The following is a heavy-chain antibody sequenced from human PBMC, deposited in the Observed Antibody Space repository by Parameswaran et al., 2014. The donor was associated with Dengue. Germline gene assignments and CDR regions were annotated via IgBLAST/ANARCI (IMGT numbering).Heavy chain of an antibody. Sequence: WVRQAPGQGLEWMGWMNPNSGNTGYAQKFQGRVTITRNTSISTAYMELSSLRSEDTAVYYCARRPSRYCSSTSCYGYAFDIWAKGQWSPSPQ. D-gene: IGHD2-2*01. CDR3: ARRPSRYCSSTSCYGYAFDI. V-gene: IGHV1-8*03. CDR2: MNPNSGNT. J-gene: IGHJ3*02.